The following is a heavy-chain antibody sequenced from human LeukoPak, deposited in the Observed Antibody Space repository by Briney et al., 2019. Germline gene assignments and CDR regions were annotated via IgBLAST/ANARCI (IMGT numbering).Heavy chain of an antibody. V-gene: IGHV1-2*06. D-gene: IGHD6-19*01. CDR1: GYTFIDYY. CDR2: INVKSGAT. CDR3: ARVGRESSTGWLDY. Sequence: EASMKVSCKASGYTFIDYYFNWVRQAPGQGPEWMGRINVKSGATDYAQKFQGRVTVTRDTSISTAYMELSSLRSDDTAVYYCARVGRESSTGWLDYWGQGTLVTVSS. J-gene: IGHJ4*02.